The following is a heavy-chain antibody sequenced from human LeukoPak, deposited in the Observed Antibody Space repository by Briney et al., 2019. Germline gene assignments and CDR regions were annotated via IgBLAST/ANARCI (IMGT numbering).Heavy chain of an antibody. Sequence: SETLSLTCSVSSGSIFSRNWWSWVRQSPGKGLEWIGQIFQSGSTSYSPSLKSRVTISMDKSKNQFSLKLSSVTAADTAVYYCAGSRDGYKLGYWGQGTLVTVSS. CDR3: AGSRDGYKLGY. V-gene: IGHV4-4*02. J-gene: IGHJ4*02. CDR1: SGSIFSRNW. CDR2: IFQSGST. D-gene: IGHD5-24*01.